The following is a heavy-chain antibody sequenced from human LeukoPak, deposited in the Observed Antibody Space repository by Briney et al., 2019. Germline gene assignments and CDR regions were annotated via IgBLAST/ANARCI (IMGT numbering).Heavy chain of an antibody. Sequence: ASVKVSCKSSGGTFSSYAISWVRQAPGQGLEWMGRIIPILGIANYAQKFQGRVTITADKSTSTAYMELSSLRSEDTAVYYCARWGVGATPFDYWGQGTLVTVSS. CDR3: ARWGVGATPFDY. D-gene: IGHD1-26*01. CDR1: GGTFSSYA. J-gene: IGHJ4*02. V-gene: IGHV1-69*04. CDR2: IIPILGIA.